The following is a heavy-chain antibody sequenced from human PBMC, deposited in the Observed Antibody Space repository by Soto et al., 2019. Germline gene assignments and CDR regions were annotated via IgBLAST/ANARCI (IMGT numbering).Heavy chain of an antibody. CDR2: IRGKTNSYAT. CDR1: GFTFSDSA. V-gene: IGHV3-73*02. CDR3: TSAAVASY. J-gene: IGHJ4*02. Sequence: EVQLVESGGGLVQPGGSLKVSCAASGFTFSDSAMHWVRQASGKGLEWVGRIRGKTNSYATTYAASLKGRFTISRDDSKSTTYLQMNSLKAEDMAVYYCTSAAVASYWGQGTLVTVSS. D-gene: IGHD6-19*01.